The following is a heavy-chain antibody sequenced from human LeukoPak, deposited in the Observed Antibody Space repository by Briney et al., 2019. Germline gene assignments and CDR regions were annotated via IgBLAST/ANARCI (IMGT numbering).Heavy chain of an antibody. Sequence: PGGSLRLSCVASGLTFNSHSMSWVRQAPGKGLECVSIISDDSSFTYYLDSVKGRSTIFRDNSKNTLYLHMNSLKAEDTAVYYCAKDEWHGGVWGQGTLVTVSS. V-gene: IGHV3-23*01. J-gene: IGHJ4*02. CDR2: ISDDSSFT. CDR3: AKDEWHGGV. CDR1: GLTFNSHS. D-gene: IGHD3-3*01.